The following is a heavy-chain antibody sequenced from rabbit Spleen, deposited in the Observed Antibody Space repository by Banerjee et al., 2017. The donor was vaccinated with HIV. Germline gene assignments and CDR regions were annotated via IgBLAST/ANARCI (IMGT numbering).Heavy chain of an antibody. Sequence: QSLEESGGDLVKPGASLTLTCTASGFSFSSSYWLCWVRQAPGKGLECIACIYGDRSGSTYYANWAKGRFTISKTSSTTVTLQMTSLTAADTATYFCARDLTGVIGWNFDLWGQGTLVTVS. J-gene: IGHJ4*01. CDR3: ARDLTGVIGWNFDL. CDR1: GFSFSSSYW. V-gene: IGHV1S40*01. D-gene: IGHD1-1*01. CDR2: IYGDRSGST.